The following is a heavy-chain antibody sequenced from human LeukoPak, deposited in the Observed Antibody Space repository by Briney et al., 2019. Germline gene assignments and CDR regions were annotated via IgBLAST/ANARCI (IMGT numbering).Heavy chain of an antibody. D-gene: IGHD6-19*01. V-gene: IGHV1-2*06. J-gene: IGHJ4*02. CDR2: INPNSGGT. Sequence: GASVEVSCKASGYTFTGYYMHWVRQAPGQRLEWTGRINPNSGGTNYAQKFQGRVTMTRDTSISTAYMELSRLRSDDTAVYYCARIIAVAAKEVDYWGQGTLVTVSS. CDR3: ARIIAVAAKEVDY. CDR1: GYTFTGYY.